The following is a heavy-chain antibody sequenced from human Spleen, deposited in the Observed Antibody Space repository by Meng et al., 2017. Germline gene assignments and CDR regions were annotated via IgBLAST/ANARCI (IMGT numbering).Heavy chain of an antibody. CDR1: GYSFSSYW. CDR2: IYAGDSET. CDR3: ARHSDSSSPLDY. D-gene: IGHD6-6*01. Sequence: GESLKISCKGSGYSFSSYWVVWVRQMPGKGLEWMGIIYAGDSETRYSPSFQGQVTISADKSIRTAYLQWRSLKASDTAMYYCARHSDSSSPLDYWGQGTLVTVSS. J-gene: IGHJ4*02. V-gene: IGHV5-51*01.